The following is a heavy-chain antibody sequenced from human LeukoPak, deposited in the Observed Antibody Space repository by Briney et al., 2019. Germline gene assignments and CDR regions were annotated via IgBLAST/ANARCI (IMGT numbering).Heavy chain of an antibody. D-gene: IGHD5-12*01. J-gene: IGHJ4*02. CDR3: ASLGSGYDSVDY. CDR1: GSGFTSYW. CDR2: IYPGDSDT. V-gene: IGHV5-51*01. Sequence: GARLQISSQGSGSGFTSYWIGWVRPMPGKGLGWIGIIYPGDSDTRYSPSFQGQVTISADKSISTAYLQWSSLKASDTAMYYCASLGSGYDSVDYWGQGTLVTVSS.